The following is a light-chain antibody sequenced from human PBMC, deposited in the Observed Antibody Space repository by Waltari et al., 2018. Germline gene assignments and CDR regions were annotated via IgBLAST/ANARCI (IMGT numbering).Light chain of an antibody. CDR1: QSLVPVDGNTY. CDR2: WVF. V-gene: IGKV2-30*02. Sequence: EVVMTQSPVSLSVTLGQAASISCKSSQSLVPVDGNTYLNWFHQRPGQSPRRPIYWVFNRDSGVPDRFSGSGSGTDFTLRISRVEAEDVGVYYCMQGIRWPYTFGQGTQLDIK. CDR3: MQGIRWPYT. J-gene: IGKJ2*01.